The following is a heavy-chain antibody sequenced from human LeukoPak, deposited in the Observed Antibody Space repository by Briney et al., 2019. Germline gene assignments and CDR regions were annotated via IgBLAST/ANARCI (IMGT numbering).Heavy chain of an antibody. CDR3: ARGSSSYGTYFDY. V-gene: IGHV4-34*01. CDR1: GGSFSGYY. CDR2: INHSGST. Sequence: PSETLSLTCAVYGGSFSGYYWSWIRQPPGKGLEWIGEINHSGSTNYNPSLKSRVTISVDTSKNQFSLKLSSVTAADTAVYYCARGSSSYGTYFDYWGQGTLVTVSS. D-gene: IGHD1-26*01. J-gene: IGHJ4*02.